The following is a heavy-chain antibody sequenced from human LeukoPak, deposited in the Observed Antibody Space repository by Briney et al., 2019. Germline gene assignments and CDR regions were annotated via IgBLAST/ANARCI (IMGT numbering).Heavy chain of an antibody. V-gene: IGHV5-51*01. J-gene: IGHJ4*02. CDR3: HRQQPEEGFDY. Sequence: GESLKISCKGSGYSFTSYWIGWVRQMPGKGLEWMGIIYPGDSDTRYSPSFQGQVTISADKSISTAYLQWSSLKASGTAMYYCHRQQPEEGFDYWGQGTLVTVSS. CDR1: GYSFTSYW. D-gene: IGHD6-13*01. CDR2: IYPGDSDT.